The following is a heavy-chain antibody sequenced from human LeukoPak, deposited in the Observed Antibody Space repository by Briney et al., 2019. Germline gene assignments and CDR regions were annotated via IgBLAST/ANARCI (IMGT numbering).Heavy chain of an antibody. CDR1: GFTFDDYA. D-gene: IGHD3-3*01. Sequence: GRSLRLSCAASGFTFDDYAMHWVRHAPGKGLEWVSGISWNSGSIGYADSVKGRFTISRDNAKNSLYLQMNSLRAEDTALYYCAKDIGGFWSGYSNFDYWGQGTLVTVSS. CDR2: ISWNSGSI. V-gene: IGHV3-9*01. J-gene: IGHJ4*02. CDR3: AKDIGGFWSGYSNFDY.